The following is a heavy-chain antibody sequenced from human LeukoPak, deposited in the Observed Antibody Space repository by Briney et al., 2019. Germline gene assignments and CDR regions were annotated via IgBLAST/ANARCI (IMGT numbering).Heavy chain of an antibody. CDR3: AKDQVISGSEASDI. CDR2: ISGSGVGT. Sequence: GGSLRLSCSASGFTFSRDVMNWVRQAPGKGLEWVSAISGSGVGTYYADSVKGRFTISRDNSWNTLYLQMSSLRAEDTAVYYCAKDQVISGSEASDIWGQGTMVTVSS. J-gene: IGHJ3*02. V-gene: IGHV3-23*01. CDR1: GFTFSRDV. D-gene: IGHD2-21*01.